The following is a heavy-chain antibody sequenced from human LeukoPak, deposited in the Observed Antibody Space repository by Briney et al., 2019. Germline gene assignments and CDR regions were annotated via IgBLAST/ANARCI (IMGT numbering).Heavy chain of an antibody. V-gene: IGHV3-49*04. J-gene: IGHJ4*02. CDR1: GFKFVDYA. CDR3: TREDGYNRRFDY. CDR2: IRNKAFGGTA. Sequence: GGSLRLSCTASGFKFVDYAMSWVRQALGKGLEWVGFIRNKAFGGTAEYAASVKGRFTISRDDSKSIAYLQINSLKTEDTAVYYCTREDGYNRRFDYWGQGTLVTVSS. D-gene: IGHD5-24*01.